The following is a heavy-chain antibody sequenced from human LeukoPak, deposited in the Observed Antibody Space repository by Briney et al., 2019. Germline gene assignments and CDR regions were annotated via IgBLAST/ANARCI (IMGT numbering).Heavy chain of an antibody. CDR3: ARHAFDI. CDR1: GYTFTSYN. J-gene: IGHJ3*02. Sequence: ASVKVSCKASGYTFTSYNVNWVRQAPGQGLEWMGWIMSYNGNTNYAQKFQDRITMTTDTSTSTAYMELRSLRSDDTAVYYCARHAFDIWGQGTMVTVS. CDR2: IMSYNGNT. V-gene: IGHV1-18*01.